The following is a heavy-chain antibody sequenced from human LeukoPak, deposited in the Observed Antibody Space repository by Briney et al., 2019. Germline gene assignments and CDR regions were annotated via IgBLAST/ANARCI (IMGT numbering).Heavy chain of an antibody. Sequence: SETLSLTCTVSGGSISSGSYYWSWIRQPAGKGLEWIGYIYYSGSTNYNPSLKSRVTISVDTSKNQFSLKLSSVTAADTAVYYCARQYSGYDSFFDYWGQGTLVTVSS. J-gene: IGHJ4*02. CDR2: IYYSGST. CDR1: GGSISSGSYY. CDR3: ARQYSGYDSFFDY. V-gene: IGHV4-61*10. D-gene: IGHD5-12*01.